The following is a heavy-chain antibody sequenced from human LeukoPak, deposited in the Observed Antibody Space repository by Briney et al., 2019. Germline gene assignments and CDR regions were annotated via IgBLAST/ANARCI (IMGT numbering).Heavy chain of an antibody. CDR3: ARVIDDYSKLGDY. V-gene: IGHV3-48*04. CDR2: ISSSSSTM. J-gene: IGHJ4*02. Sequence: GGSLRLSCAASGFTFSSYSMNWVRQAPGKGLEWVSYISSSSSTMYYADSVKGRFTISRDDAKNSVYLQMNSLRAEDTAVYYCARVIDDYSKLGDYWGQGTLVTVSS. CDR1: GFTFSSYS. D-gene: IGHD4-11*01.